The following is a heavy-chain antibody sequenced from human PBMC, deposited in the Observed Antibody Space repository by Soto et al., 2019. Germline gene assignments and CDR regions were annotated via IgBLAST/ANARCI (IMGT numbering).Heavy chain of an antibody. CDR1: GASIGSGDDY. V-gene: IGHV4-30-4*08. CDR2: ISDSGST. CDR3: AKYQSPEFDP. Sequence: SETLSLTCSVSGASIGSGDDYWTWLRQSPGKGLEWIGYISDSGSTFYNPSLRSRLTIALDTSKNHFSLKLNSVTAADTAVYYCAKYQSPEFDPWGQGIPVTVSS. D-gene: IGHD2-2*01. J-gene: IGHJ5*02.